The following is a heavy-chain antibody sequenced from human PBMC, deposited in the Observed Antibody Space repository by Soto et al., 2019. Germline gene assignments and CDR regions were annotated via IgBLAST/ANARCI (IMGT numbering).Heavy chain of an antibody. Sequence: ASVKVSCKASGYTFTSYGISWVRQAPGQGLEWMGWINPNSGGTNYAQKFQGWVTMTRDTSISTAYMELSRLRSDDTAVYYCARVGYYDSSGYDYWGQGTLVTVSS. J-gene: IGHJ4*02. D-gene: IGHD3-22*01. CDR3: ARVGYYDSSGYDY. V-gene: IGHV1-2*04. CDR1: GYTFTSYG. CDR2: INPNSGGT.